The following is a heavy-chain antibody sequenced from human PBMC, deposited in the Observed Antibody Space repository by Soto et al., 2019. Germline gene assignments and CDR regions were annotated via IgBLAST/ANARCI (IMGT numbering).Heavy chain of an antibody. CDR3: ARDRSTDFGVDV. J-gene: IGHJ6*02. Sequence: EVLLLESGGDSVQPGGSLRLSCVASGFTFSDYVMIWVRQVPGKGLEWVSSISDGGERTDYRDSVRGRFTIYRDNARFTLHLQMNSLRVDDTATYFCARDRSTDFGVDVWGQGTTVTVSS. CDR2: ISDGGERT. CDR1: GFTFSDYV. V-gene: IGHV3-23*01. D-gene: IGHD3-3*01.